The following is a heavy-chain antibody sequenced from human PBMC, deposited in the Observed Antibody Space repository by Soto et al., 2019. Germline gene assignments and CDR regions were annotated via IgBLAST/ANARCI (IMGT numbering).Heavy chain of an antibody. Sequence: ASVKVSCKASGYTFTSYDINWVRQATGQGLEWMGWISAYNGNTNYAQKLQGRVTMTTDTSTSTAYMELRSLRSDDTAVYYCARVTIFGVVILGRYYGMDVWGPGTTVTLSS. CDR2: ISAYNGNT. D-gene: IGHD3-3*01. J-gene: IGHJ6*02. V-gene: IGHV1-18*01. CDR3: ARVTIFGVVILGRYYGMDV. CDR1: GYTFTSYD.